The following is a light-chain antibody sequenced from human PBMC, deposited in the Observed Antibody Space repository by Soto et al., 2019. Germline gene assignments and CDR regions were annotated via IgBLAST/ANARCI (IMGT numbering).Light chain of an antibody. CDR1: QSVRRY. Sequence: EIVLTQSPATLSLSPGERATLSCRASQSVRRYLAWYQQKPGQAPRLLIYDASNRATGIPARFSGSGSGTDFTLTISSLEPEDCAGYYCQQRSNWPRTFGQGTKLEIK. J-gene: IGKJ2*01. CDR3: QQRSNWPRT. CDR2: DAS. V-gene: IGKV3-11*01.